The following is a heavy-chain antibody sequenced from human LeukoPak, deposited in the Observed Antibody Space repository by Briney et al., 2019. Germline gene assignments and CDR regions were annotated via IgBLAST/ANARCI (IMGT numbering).Heavy chain of an antibody. CDR3: AQIAVAEVGGFDY. CDR1: GYTFTGYY. CDR2: INPNSGGT. Sequence: ASVKVSCKASGYTFTGYYMHWVRQAPGQGLEWMGRINPNSGGTNYAQKFQGRVTMTRDTSISTAYMELSRLRSDDTAVYYCAQIAVAEVGGFDYWGQGTLVTVS. V-gene: IGHV1-2*06. D-gene: IGHD6-19*01. J-gene: IGHJ4*02.